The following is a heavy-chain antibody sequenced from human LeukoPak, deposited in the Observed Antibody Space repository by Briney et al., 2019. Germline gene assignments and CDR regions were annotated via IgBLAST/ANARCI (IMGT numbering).Heavy chain of an antibody. CDR2: IRYDGNNI. CDR1: EFTFSING. V-gene: IGHV3-30*02. Sequence: PGGSLRLSCAASEFTFSINGMNWVRQAPGKGLEWVAFIRYDGNNIYYADSVKGRFTISRDNSKNTLYMQMNSLIAEDTAVYYCAKDRSVYYDSSGYFDYWGQGTLVTVSS. J-gene: IGHJ4*02. CDR3: AKDRSVYYDSSGYFDY. D-gene: IGHD3-22*01.